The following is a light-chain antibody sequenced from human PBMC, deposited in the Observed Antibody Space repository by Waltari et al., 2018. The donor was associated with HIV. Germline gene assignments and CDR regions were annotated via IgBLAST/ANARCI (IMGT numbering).Light chain of an antibody. CDR2: QAS. CDR1: QSIYKW. V-gene: IGKV1-5*03. CDR3: QQYHNSGT. Sequence: DIQMTQSPSTLSASIGDRVTITCRASQSIYKWLAWYQQRPGKVPKLLIYQASSLDTDVPTRFSGSGSGTEFNLTIESLQPDDLATYYCQQYHNSGTFGQGTKVETK. J-gene: IGKJ1*01.